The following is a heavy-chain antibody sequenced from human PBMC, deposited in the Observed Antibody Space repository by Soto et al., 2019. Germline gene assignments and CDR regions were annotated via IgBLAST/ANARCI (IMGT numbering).Heavy chain of an antibody. D-gene: IGHD3-22*01. CDR2: ISSNGGST. CDR1: GFTSSSYA. J-gene: IGHJ4*02. CDR3: VKEGGYHYDSSGYRDY. Sequence: PGGSLRLSXSASGFTSSSYAMHWVRQAPGKGLEYVSAISSNGGSTYYADSVKGRFTISRDNSKNTLYLQMSSLRAEDTAVYYCVKEGGYHYDSSGYRDYWGQGTLVTVSS. V-gene: IGHV3-64D*06.